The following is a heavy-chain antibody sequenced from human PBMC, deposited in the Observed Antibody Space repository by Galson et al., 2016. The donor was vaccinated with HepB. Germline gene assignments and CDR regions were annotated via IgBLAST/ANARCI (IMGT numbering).Heavy chain of an antibody. CDR2: ISHSGST. J-gene: IGHJ4*02. Sequence: SETLSLTCTVSGASISSDYWSWIRQSPGKGLEWIGDISHSGSTNYNPSLKSRVIISIDTSKDQFSLKLTSVTAADTAVYYCARDFSRYSGYDSVVRFDYWGQGTLVTVSS. V-gene: IGHV4-59*01. D-gene: IGHD5-12*01. CDR3: ARDFSRYSGYDSVVRFDY. CDR1: GASISSDY.